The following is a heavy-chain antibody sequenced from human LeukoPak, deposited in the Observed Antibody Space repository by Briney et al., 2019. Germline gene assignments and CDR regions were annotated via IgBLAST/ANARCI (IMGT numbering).Heavy chain of an antibody. CDR2: ISGSGGST. CDR3: AKSGLGDYAFDY. CDR1: GFTFSSSW. J-gene: IGHJ4*02. Sequence: PGGSLRLSCVGSGFTFSSSWMSWVRQAPGKGLEWVSAISGSGGSTYYADSVKGRFTISRDNSKNTLYLQMNSLRAEDTAVYYCAKSGLGDYAFDYWGQGTLVTVSS. D-gene: IGHD4-17*01. V-gene: IGHV3-23*01.